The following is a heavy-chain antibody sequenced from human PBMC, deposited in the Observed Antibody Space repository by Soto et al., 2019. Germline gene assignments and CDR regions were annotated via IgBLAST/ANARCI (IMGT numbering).Heavy chain of an antibody. Sequence: QVQLQQWGAGLLKPSETVSLTCAVYGGSFIGYYGTWIRQPPGKGLEWIGEINHSGSTNYNPSLKSRVTISAETSKNQVSLRLSSVTAADTAVYYCATLGHYDFWSGFRKGNWFDPWGQGTLVTVSS. CDR3: ATLGHYDFWSGFRKGNWFDP. D-gene: IGHD3-3*01. CDR2: INHSGST. CDR1: GGSFIGYY. J-gene: IGHJ5*02. V-gene: IGHV4-34*01.